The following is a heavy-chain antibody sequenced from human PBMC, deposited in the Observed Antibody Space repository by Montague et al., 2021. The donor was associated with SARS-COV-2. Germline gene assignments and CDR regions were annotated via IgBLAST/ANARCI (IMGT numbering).Heavy chain of an antibody. V-gene: IGHV4-39*07. Sequence: SETLSLTCTVSGDSITFSPYFWGWVRQSPGKGLEWIGSVSYSGNTYFNPSLKGRATISRDTSKNEFSLKLRSMTAADTAIYYCARVLTGSQFDYWGQGTLVTVSS. CDR1: GDSITFSPYF. CDR2: VSYSGNT. D-gene: IGHD1-26*01. CDR3: ARVLTGSQFDY. J-gene: IGHJ4*02.